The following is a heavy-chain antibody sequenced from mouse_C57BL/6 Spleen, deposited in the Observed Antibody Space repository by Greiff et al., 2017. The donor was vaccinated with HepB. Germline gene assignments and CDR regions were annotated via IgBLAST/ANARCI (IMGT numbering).Heavy chain of an antibody. CDR3: TRERSTVVGSDV. D-gene: IGHD1-1*01. Sequence: EVQLQQSGTVLARPGASVKMSCKTSGYTFTSYWMHWVKQRPGQGLEWIGAIYPGNSDTSYNQKFKGKAKLTAVTSASTAYMELSSLTNEDAAVYYCTRERSTVVGSDVWGTGTTVTVSS. CDR1: GYTFTSYW. J-gene: IGHJ1*03. V-gene: IGHV1-5*01. CDR2: IYPGNSDT.